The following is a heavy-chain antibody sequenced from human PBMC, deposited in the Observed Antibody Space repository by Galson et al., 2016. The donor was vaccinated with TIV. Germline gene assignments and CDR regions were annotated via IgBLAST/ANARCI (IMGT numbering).Heavy chain of an antibody. CDR1: GFSLNTSGMC. CDR3: ARISGYYDSSGHYIPRSFDY. CDR2: IDWDDDK. J-gene: IGHJ4*02. Sequence: PALVKPTQTLTLTCSFSGFSLNTSGMCVSWIRQPPGKALEWLARIDWDDDKYYSTSLKARLTISKDTSKNQVVLTMTNMDPVDTATYYCARISGYYDSSGHYIPRSFDYWGQGTPVTVSS. D-gene: IGHD3-22*01. V-gene: IGHV2-70*11.